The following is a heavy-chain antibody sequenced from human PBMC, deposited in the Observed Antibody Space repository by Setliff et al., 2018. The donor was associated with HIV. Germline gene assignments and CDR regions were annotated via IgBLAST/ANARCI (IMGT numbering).Heavy chain of an antibody. CDR2: INAGNGNT. D-gene: IGHD3-22*01. CDR1: GYTFTSYA. J-gene: IGHJ4*02. CDR3: ARDDLTADYYDSSGYSY. V-gene: IGHV1-3*01. Sequence: ASVKVSCKASGYTFTSYAMHWVRQAPGQRLEWMGWINAGNGNTKYSQKFQGRVTITRDTSASTAYMELSSLRSEDTAVYYCARDDLTADYYDSSGYSYWGQGTLVTVSS.